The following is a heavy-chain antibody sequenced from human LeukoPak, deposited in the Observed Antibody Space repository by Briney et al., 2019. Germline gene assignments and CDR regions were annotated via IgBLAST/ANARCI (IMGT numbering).Heavy chain of an antibody. D-gene: IGHD2-21*01. V-gene: IGHV1-69*13. J-gene: IGHJ1*01. CDR1: GGTFSSYA. Sequence: SVKVSCKASGGTFSSYAISWARQAPGQGPEWMGGIIPIFGTANYAQKFQGRVTITADESTSTAYMELSSLRSEDTAVYYCARAPYCGGDCYSSEYFQHWGQGTLVTVSS. CDR2: IIPIFGTA. CDR3: ARAPYCGGDCYSSEYFQH.